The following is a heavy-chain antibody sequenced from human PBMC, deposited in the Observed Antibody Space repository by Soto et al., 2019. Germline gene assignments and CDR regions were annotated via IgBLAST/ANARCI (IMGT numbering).Heavy chain of an antibody. D-gene: IGHD2-2*01. CDR1: GGSISSGDYY. Sequence: NPSETLSLTCTVSGGSISSGDYYWSWIRQPPGKGLEWIGYIYYSGSTYYNPSLKSRVTISVDTSKNQFSLKLSSVTAADTAVYYCARDRRYCSSTSCYDGGGLYYYYGMDVWGQGTTVTVSS. J-gene: IGHJ6*02. V-gene: IGHV4-30-4*01. CDR3: ARDRRYCSSTSCYDGGGLYYYYGMDV. CDR2: IYYSGST.